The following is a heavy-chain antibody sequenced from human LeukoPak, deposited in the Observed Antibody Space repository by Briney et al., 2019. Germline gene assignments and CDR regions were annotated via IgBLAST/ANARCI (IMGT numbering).Heavy chain of an antibody. CDR2: ISAYNGNT. CDR3: ARDRDDYDSSGYHSLIFDY. V-gene: IGHV1-18*01. Sequence: ASVKVSCKASGYTFTSYGISWVRQAPGQGLEWMGWISAYNGNTNYAQKLQGRVTMTTDTSTSTAYMELRSLRSDDTAVYYCARDRDDYDSSGYHSLIFDYWGQGTLVTVSS. J-gene: IGHJ4*02. CDR1: GYTFTSYG. D-gene: IGHD3-22*01.